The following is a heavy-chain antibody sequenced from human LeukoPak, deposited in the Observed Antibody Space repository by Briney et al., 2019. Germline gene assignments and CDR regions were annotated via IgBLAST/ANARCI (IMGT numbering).Heavy chain of an antibody. CDR1: GVTFSTSA. J-gene: IGHJ4*02. CDR2: ISGSGGST. V-gene: IGHV3-23*01. D-gene: IGHD3-22*01. CDR3: AKDSSYYDSSGYRSTDY. Sequence: GGSLRLSCAASGVTFSTSAMSWVRQAPGKGLEWVSAISGSGGSTYYADSVKGRFTISRDNSKNTLYLQMNSLRAEDTAVYYCAKDSSYYDSSGYRSTDYWGQGTLVTVSS.